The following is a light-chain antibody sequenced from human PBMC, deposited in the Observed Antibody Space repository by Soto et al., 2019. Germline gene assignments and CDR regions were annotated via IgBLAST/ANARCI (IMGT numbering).Light chain of an antibody. CDR2: GAS. Sequence: EIVMTHSPATLSVSPGERATLSCRASQSFSSNLAWYQQNPGQAPRLLIYGASTRATGIPARFSGSGSGTEFTLTISSLQSEDFGVYYCQQYNNWPPGTFGQGTKLEIK. CDR3: QQYNNWPPGT. V-gene: IGKV3-15*01. J-gene: IGKJ2*02. CDR1: QSFSSN.